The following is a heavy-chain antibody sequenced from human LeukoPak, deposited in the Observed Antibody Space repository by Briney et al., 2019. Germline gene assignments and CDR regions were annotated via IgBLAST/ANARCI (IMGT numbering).Heavy chain of an antibody. CDR2: ISPGGGPT. CDR1: GFPLSIYG. Sequence: TGGSLRLSWAGSGFPLSIYGMDWVRPAPRKGMEWVSGISPGGGPTYYADSVKGRFTISRDDSKNTLYLQMNNLRAEDTAVYYCAKDGAWLRFDDWGQGILVTVSS. CDR3: AKDGAWLRFDD. J-gene: IGHJ4*02. V-gene: IGHV3-23*01. D-gene: IGHD5-12*01.